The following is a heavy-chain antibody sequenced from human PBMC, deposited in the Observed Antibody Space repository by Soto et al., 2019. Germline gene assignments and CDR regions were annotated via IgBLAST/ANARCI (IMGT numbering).Heavy chain of an antibody. CDR2: IYYSGST. CDR1: GGSISSGGYY. D-gene: IGHD4-17*01. Sequence: SETLSLTCTVSGGSISSGGYYWSWIRQHPGKGLEWIGYIYYSGSTYYNPSLKSRVTISVDTSKNQFSLKLSSVTAADTAVYYCARSSQSTVTTIDYWGQGTLLTVSS. J-gene: IGHJ4*02. CDR3: ARSSQSTVTTIDY. V-gene: IGHV4-31*03.